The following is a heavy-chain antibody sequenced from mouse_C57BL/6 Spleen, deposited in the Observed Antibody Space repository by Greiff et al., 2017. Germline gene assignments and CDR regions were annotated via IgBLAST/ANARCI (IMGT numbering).Heavy chain of an antibody. Sequence: QVQLQQSGAELAKPGASVKLSCKASGYTFTSYWMHWVKQRPGQGLEWIGYINPSSGYTKYNQKFKDKATLTADKSSSTAYMQLSSLTYEDSAVYDCARDTTVVARDFADWGQGTLVTVSA. CDR3: ARDTTVVARDFAD. J-gene: IGHJ3*01. CDR2: INPSSGYT. D-gene: IGHD1-1*01. V-gene: IGHV1-7*01. CDR1: GYTFTSYW.